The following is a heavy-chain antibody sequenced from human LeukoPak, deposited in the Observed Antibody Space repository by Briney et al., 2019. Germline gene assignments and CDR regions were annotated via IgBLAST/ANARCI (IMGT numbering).Heavy chain of an antibody. J-gene: IGHJ5*02. D-gene: IGHD6-19*01. V-gene: IGHV1-46*01. CDR3: ARSLAVASTVYNWFDP. Sequence: GSVKVSCKASGYTFTSYYMHWVRQAPRQGLEWMGIINPSGGSASYAQKFQGRVTMTRDTSASTVYMELSSLRSEDTAVYYCARSLAVASTVYNWFDPWGQGTLVTVSS. CDR1: GYTFTSYY. CDR2: INPSGGSA.